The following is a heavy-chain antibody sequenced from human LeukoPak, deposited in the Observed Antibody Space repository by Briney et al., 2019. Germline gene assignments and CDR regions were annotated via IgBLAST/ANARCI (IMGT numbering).Heavy chain of an antibody. Sequence: GGSLRLSCAASGFTFSIYAMSWVRQAPGKGLEWVSSITSRDGGTFYTDPVKGRFTISRDNSKNTLYLQMNSLRAEDTAVYYCAKEGYNFWRGSPYMDVWGKGTTVTVSS. CDR3: AKEGYNFWRGSPYMDV. CDR2: ITSRDGGT. J-gene: IGHJ6*03. D-gene: IGHD3-3*01. CDR1: GFTFSIYA. V-gene: IGHV3-23*01.